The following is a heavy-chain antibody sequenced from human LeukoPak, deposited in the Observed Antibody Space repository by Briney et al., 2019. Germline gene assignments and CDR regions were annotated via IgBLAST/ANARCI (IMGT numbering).Heavy chain of an antibody. Sequence: SETLSLTCAVYGGSFSGYYWSWIRQPPGKGPEWIGEINHSGSTNYYPSLKSRVTISVDTSKNQFSLKLSSVTAADTAVYYCARGGRCSSTSCYRPFDYWGQGTLVTVSS. D-gene: IGHD2-2*02. CDR3: ARGGRCSSTSCYRPFDY. V-gene: IGHV4-34*01. CDR1: GGSFSGYY. J-gene: IGHJ4*02. CDR2: INHSGST.